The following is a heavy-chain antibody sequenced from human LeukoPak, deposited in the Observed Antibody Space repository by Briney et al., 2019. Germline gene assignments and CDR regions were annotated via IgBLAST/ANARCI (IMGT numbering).Heavy chain of an antibody. CDR1: GFTFSSYA. CDR3: AKVETAAAATLRGFDY. D-gene: IGHD6-13*01. V-gene: IGHV3-23*01. CDR2: IGGSGDTT. J-gene: IGHJ4*02. Sequence: PGGSLRLSCAASGFTFSSYAMSWVRQAPGKGLEWLSRIGGSGDTTYYADSVKGRFTISRDNSKNTLYLQMNSLRAEDTAVYYCAKVETAAAATLRGFDYWGQGTLVTVSS.